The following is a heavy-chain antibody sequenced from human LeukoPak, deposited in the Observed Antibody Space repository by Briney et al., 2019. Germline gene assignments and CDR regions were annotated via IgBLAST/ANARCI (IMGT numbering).Heavy chain of an antibody. CDR3: ARGSGTMIG. Sequence: SETLSFTCAVYGGSFSGYYWSWIRQPPGKGLEWIGEINHSGSTNYNPSLKSRVTISVDTSKNQFSLKLSSVTAADTAVYYCARGSGTMIGWGQGTLVTVSS. CDR2: INHSGST. J-gene: IGHJ4*02. V-gene: IGHV4-34*01. D-gene: IGHD3-22*01. CDR1: GGSFSGYY.